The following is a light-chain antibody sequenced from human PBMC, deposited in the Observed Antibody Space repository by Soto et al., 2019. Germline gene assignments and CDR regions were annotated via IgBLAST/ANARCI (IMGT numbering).Light chain of an antibody. CDR1: SSDVGGYNY. CDR2: DVS. Sequence: QSVLTQPASVSGSPGQSITISCTGTSSDVGGYNYVSWYQQHPGKAPKLMIYDVSNRPSGVSNRFSGSKSGNTASLTITGLQAEDEADYYCSSYTSSSTLCGFGTGTKVTVL. V-gene: IGLV2-14*01. CDR3: SSYTSSSTLCG. J-gene: IGLJ1*01.